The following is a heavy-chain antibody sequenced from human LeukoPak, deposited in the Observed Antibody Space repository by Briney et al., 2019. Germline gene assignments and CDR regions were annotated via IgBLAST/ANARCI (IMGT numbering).Heavy chain of an antibody. CDR3: ARDRAGYNWVDY. J-gene: IGHJ4*02. D-gene: IGHD5-24*01. Sequence: GGSLRLSCVGSGFTFTRHSMNWVRQAPGKGLEWISYISSSSSHIYYSDSVKGRFIISRDNAKNSVYLQMNSLRAGDTAVYFCARDRAGYNWVDYWGQGTLVSASS. CDR2: ISSSSSHI. V-gene: IGHV3-48*01. CDR1: GFTFTRHS.